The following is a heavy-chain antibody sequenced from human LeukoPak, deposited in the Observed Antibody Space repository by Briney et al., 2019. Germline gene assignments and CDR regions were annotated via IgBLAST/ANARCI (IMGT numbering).Heavy chain of an antibody. CDR2: INPNSGGT. Sequence: ASVKVSCEASGYTFTGYYTHWVRQAPGQGLEWMGWINPNSGGTIYAQKFQGRVTMTRDTSISTAYMELSRLRSDDTAVYYCAREGEGARDFDYWGQGTLVTVSS. CDR3: AREGEGARDFDY. J-gene: IGHJ4*02. D-gene: IGHD1-26*01. V-gene: IGHV1-2*02. CDR1: GYTFTGYY.